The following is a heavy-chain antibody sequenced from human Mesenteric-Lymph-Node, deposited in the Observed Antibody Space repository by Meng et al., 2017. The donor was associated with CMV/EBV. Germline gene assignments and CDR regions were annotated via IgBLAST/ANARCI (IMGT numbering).Heavy chain of an antibody. V-gene: IGHV3-49*04. Sequence: GESLKISCTASGFTFGDHAMTWVRQAPGKGLEWVGFIRSKPYGGTTEYAASVKGRFAISRDDSKTTAYLQMNSLKTEDTAVYYCARDLLDCSSTSCPLDVWGQGTTVTVSS. J-gene: IGHJ6*02. CDR3: ARDLLDCSSTSCPLDV. CDR1: GFTFGDHA. D-gene: IGHD2-2*01. CDR2: IRSKPYGGTT.